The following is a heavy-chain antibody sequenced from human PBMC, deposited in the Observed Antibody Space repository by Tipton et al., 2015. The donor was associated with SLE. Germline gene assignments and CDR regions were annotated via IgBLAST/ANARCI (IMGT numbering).Heavy chain of an antibody. CDR3: ARDYSSNLVLFYYIDY. V-gene: IGHV4-38-2*01. D-gene: IGHD6-13*01. J-gene: IGHJ4*02. CDR2: IYHSGST. Sequence: TLSLTCAVYGGSFSDYYWGWIRQPPGKGLEWIGSIYHSGSTYYNPSLKSRLTISVDTSKNQFSLKLNSVTGADTAVYYCARDYSSNLVLFYYIDYWGQGTLVTVSS. CDR1: GGSFSDYY.